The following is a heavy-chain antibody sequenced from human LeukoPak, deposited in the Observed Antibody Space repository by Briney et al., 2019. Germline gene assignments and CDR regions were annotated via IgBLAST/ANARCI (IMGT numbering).Heavy chain of an antibody. V-gene: IGHV3-21*01. Sequence: PGGSLRLSCAASGFTFSSYSMNWVRQAPGKGLEWVSSISSSSSYIYYADSVKGRFTISRDNAKNSLYLQMNSLRAEDTAVYYCARDSSSSKDYYYYYYMDVWGKGTTVTVSS. D-gene: IGHD6-13*01. CDR2: ISSSSSYI. CDR3: ARDSSSSKDYYYYYYMDV. J-gene: IGHJ6*03. CDR1: GFTFSSYS.